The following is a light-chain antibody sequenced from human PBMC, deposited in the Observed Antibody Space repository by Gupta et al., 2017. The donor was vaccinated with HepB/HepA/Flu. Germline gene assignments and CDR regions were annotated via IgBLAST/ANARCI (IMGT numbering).Light chain of an antibody. J-gene: IGKJ1*01. CDR2: AAS. CDR3: QHYNHWPRT. Sequence: ETVLAQSPATLSVSPGERATLSCRASRNVNSNLAWYQHKPGQTPRRLSYAASSRATDTPARFSASGSGTDFTLTISSLQSEDSGVYYCQHYNHWPRTFGQGTKVEV. V-gene: IGKV3-15*01. CDR1: RNVNSN.